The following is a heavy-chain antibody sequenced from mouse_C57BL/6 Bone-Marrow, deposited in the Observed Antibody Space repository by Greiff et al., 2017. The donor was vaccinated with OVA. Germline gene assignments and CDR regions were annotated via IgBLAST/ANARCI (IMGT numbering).Heavy chain of an antibody. CDR1: GFTFSSYA. J-gene: IGHJ3*01. V-gene: IGHV5-4*01. Sequence: EVHLVESGGGLVKPGGSLKLSCAASGFTFSSYAMSWVRQTPEKRLEWVATISDGGSYTYYPDNVKGRFTISRDNAKNNLYLQMSHLKSEDTAMYYCARESYYYGSAYWGQGTLVTVSA. CDR2: ISDGGSYT. D-gene: IGHD1-1*01. CDR3: ARESYYYGSAY.